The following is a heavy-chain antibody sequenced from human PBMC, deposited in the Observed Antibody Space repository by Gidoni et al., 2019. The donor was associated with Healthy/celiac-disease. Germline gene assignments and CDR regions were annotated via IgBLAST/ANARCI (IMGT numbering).Heavy chain of an antibody. V-gene: IGHV4-34*01. CDR1: GGSFSGSY. J-gene: IGHJ4*02. D-gene: IGHD3-9*01. CDR3: ARRGILTGYHNLDY. CDR2: INHSGST. Sequence: QVQLQQWRAGLLKPSATLSLTCAVYGGSFSGSYWIWIRQPPGKGLEWIGEINHSGSTNYNPSLKSRVTISVDTSKNQFSLKLSSVTAADTAVYYCARRGILTGYHNLDYWGQGTLVTVSS.